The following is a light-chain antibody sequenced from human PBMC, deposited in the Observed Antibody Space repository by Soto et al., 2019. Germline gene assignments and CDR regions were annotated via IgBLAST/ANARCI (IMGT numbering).Light chain of an antibody. Sequence: DIQMTQSPSSLSAFVGDRVTITCRASQSISSYLNWYQQKPGKAPKLLIYAASSMQSGVQSRFSGRGSGTDFTLTISSLQPEDFATYYCQQSYRAPRSFGPGAKMEFK. V-gene: IGKV1-39*01. CDR1: QSISSY. CDR3: QQSYRAPRS. J-gene: IGKJ2*01. CDR2: AAS.